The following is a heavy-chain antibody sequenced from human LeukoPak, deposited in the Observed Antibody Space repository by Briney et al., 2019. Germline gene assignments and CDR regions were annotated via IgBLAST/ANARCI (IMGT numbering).Heavy chain of an antibody. D-gene: IGHD2-8*01. CDR3: ARHGHCTNGVCYSNYCYYMDV. V-gene: IGHV5-51*01. CDR1: GYSFTSYW. CDR2: IYPDDSDT. J-gene: IGHJ6*03. Sequence: GESLKISCKGSGYSFTSYWIGCVRQMPGKGLEWMGIIYPDDSDTRYSPSFEGQVIISVDKSIGNAYLQWSSLKASDTATYYCARHGHCTNGVCYSNYCYYMDVWGKGTTVTVSS.